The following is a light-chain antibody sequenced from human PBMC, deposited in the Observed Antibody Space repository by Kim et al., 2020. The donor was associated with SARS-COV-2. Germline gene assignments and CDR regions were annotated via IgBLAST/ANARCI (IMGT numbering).Light chain of an antibody. V-gene: IGKV1-5*03. CDR3: QQYNSYSQMYT. Sequence: DIQMTQSPSTLSASVGDRVTITCRASQSISSWLAWYQQKPGKAPKLLIYKASSLESGVPSRFSGSGSGTEFTLTISSLQPDDFATYYCQQYNSYSQMYTFGQGTKLEI. CDR2: KAS. CDR1: QSISSW. J-gene: IGKJ2*01.